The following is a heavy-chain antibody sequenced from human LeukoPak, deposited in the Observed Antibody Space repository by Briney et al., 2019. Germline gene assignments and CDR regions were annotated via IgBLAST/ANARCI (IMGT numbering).Heavy chain of an antibody. CDR2: ISTYSGNT. CDR1: GYTFPTYG. J-gene: IGHJ4*02. V-gene: IGHV1-18*01. CDR3: ARKVTGGGSDY. D-gene: IGHD2-15*01. Sequence: GASVKVSCKASGYTFPTYGINWVRQAPGQGLEWMGWISTYSGNTNYAQNLQGRVTMTTDTFTNAAYMELRSLRSDDTAVYYCARKVTGGGSDYWGQGTLVTVSS.